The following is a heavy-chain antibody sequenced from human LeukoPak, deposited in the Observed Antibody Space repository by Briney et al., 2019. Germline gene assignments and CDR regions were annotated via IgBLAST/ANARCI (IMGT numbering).Heavy chain of an antibody. Sequence: SETLSLTCAVYGGSFSGYYWSWIRQPPGKGLEWIGEINHSGSTNYNPSLKSRVTISVDTSKNQFSLKLSSVTAADTAVYYCARHTTYCSGGSCYRREFDYWGQGTLVTVSS. D-gene: IGHD2-15*01. J-gene: IGHJ4*02. CDR2: INHSGST. CDR1: GGSFSGYY. CDR3: ARHTTYCSGGSCYRREFDY. V-gene: IGHV4-34*01.